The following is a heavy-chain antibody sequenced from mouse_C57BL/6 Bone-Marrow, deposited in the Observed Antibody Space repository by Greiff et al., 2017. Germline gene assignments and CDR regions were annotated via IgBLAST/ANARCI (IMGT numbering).Heavy chain of an antibody. J-gene: IGHJ2*01. D-gene: IGHD2-3*01. Sequence: VQLQQPGAELVRPGASVKLSCTASGFNIKDDYIHWVKQRPEQGLEWIGWIDPEIGDTEYASKFQGKASITSDTSYNTAYLQLSSLTSEDTAVYYCSSFDGNYFDVWGQGTPLTVAS. V-gene: IGHV14-4*01. CDR1: GFNIKDDY. CDR2: IDPEIGDT. CDR3: SSFDGNYFDV.